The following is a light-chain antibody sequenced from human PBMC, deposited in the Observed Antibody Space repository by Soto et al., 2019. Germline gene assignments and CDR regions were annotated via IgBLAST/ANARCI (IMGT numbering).Light chain of an antibody. CDR2: DAS. V-gene: IGKV1-5*01. CDR3: HQYDSYPWT. J-gene: IGKJ1*01. CDR1: QSISTW. Sequence: DIQMTQSPSTLSASVGDRVVITCRASQSISTWLAWYQQKPGKAPTLLISDASNLQSGVPSRFSGSGSGTEFTLTISSRQPDHLSTYYCHQYDSYPWTFGQGTKGEIK.